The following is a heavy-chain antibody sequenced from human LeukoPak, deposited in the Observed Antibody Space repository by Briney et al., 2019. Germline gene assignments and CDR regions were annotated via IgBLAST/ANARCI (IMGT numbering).Heavy chain of an antibody. CDR2: TNSDGSST. CDR1: GFTFSSYW. J-gene: IGHJ4*02. CDR3: ARVDPKAPGDYS. Sequence: PPGSLRLSCAPNGFTFSSYWMHWVRQAPRKVLVWVSRTNSDGSSTKYADSVEGRFTISGDDDKNTLYVQMNNLRAGDTAVYYCARVDPKAPGDYSWGGGTLVSVSS. D-gene: IGHD2-2*03. V-gene: IGHV3-74*03.